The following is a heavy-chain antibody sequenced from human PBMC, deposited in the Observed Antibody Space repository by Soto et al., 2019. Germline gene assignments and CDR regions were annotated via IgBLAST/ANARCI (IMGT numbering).Heavy chain of an antibody. CDR1: GFTFSSHA. CDR3: VKAGGSTWDYGMDV. D-gene: IGHD2-2*01. Sequence: EVQLLESGGGLVQPGGSLRLSCAASGFTFSSHAMSWVRQAPGKGLEWVSAISGGGDSAYHAVSVKGRFTISRDNSKNTLFLQMNSLRVEDTALYYCVKAGGSTWDYGMDVWGQGTTVTVSS. J-gene: IGHJ6*02. V-gene: IGHV3-23*01. CDR2: ISGGGDSA.